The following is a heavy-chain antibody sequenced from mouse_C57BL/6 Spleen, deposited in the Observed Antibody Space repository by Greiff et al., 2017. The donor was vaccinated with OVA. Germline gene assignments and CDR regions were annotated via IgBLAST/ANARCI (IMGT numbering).Heavy chain of an antibody. D-gene: IGHD2-1*01. CDR1: GFNIKDDY. V-gene: IGHV14-4*01. Sequence: VQLQQSGAELVRPGASVKLSCTASGFNIKDDYMHWVKQRPEQGLEWIGWIVPENGDTEYASKFLGKATITADTSSNTAYLQLSSLTSEDTAVYYCTIYYGNLMDYWGQGTSVTVSS. CDR2: IVPENGDT. CDR3: TIYYGNLMDY. J-gene: IGHJ4*01.